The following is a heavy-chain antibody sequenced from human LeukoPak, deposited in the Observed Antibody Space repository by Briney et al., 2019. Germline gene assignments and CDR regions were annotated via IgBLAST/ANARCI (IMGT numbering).Heavy chain of an antibody. Sequence: GGSLRLSCAASGFTFSSYSMSWVRQAPGKGLEWVSSISSSSSYIYYADSVKSRFTISRDNAKNSLYLQMNSLRAEDTAVYYCATFPSTAGYWGQGTLVTVSS. V-gene: IGHV3-21*01. J-gene: IGHJ4*02. D-gene: IGHD2-2*01. CDR3: ATFPSTAGY. CDR1: GFTFSSYS. CDR2: ISSSSSYI.